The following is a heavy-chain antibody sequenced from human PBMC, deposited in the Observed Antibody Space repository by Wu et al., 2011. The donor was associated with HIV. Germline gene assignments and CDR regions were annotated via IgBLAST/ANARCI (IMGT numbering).Heavy chain of an antibody. CDR2: IIPIFGTA. D-gene: IGHD3-10*01. V-gene: IGHV1-69*06. Sequence: QVQLVQSGAEVKKPGSSVKVSCKASGRTFSSYAISWVRQAPGQGLEWMGRIIPIFGTANYAQKFQGRVTITADKSTSTAYMELSSLRSEDTAVYYCARGIYGSGRGHYYYYYGMDVWGQGTTVTVSS. CDR1: GRTFSSYA. CDR3: ARGIYGSGRGHYYYYYGMDV. J-gene: IGHJ6*02.